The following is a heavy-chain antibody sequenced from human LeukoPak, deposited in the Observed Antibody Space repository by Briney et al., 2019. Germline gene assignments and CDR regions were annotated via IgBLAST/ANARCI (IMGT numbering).Heavy chain of an antibody. CDR2: IHYSGSI. J-gene: IGHJ4*02. CDR1: GGSISSSSYY. V-gene: IGHV4-39*07. CDR3: ARDNEMNSYGTFDY. D-gene: IGHD5-18*01. Sequence: SETLSLTCTVSGGSISSSSYYWGWIRQPPGKGLEWIGSIHYSGSIYYNPSLKSRVTMSVDTSKSQFSLKLSSVTAADTAVYYCARDNEMNSYGTFDYWGQGTLVTVSS.